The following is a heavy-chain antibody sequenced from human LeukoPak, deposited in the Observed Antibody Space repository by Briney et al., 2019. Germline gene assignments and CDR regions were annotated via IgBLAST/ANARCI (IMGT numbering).Heavy chain of an antibody. D-gene: IGHD3-22*01. V-gene: IGHV3-23*01. CDR1: GFTFSNYA. CDR3: VKLTQSYYDSRSDY. CDR2: IGASGSRT. Sequence: GGSLRLSCAASGFTFSNYAMSWVRQAPGKGLEWVSAIGASGSRTYYTVSVKGRFTISRDNSKHTVHLQMNSLRAEDTAVYYCVKLTQSYYDSRSDYWGQGTLVTVSS. J-gene: IGHJ4*02.